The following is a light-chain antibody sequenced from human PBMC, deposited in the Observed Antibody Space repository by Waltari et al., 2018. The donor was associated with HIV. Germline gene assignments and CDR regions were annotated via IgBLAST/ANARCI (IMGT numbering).Light chain of an antibody. CDR3: CSYAGSSTFYV. J-gene: IGLJ1*01. CDR1: SSDVGRYNL. Sequence: QSALTQPASVSGSPGPSITISCTGTSSDVGRYNLVSLYQQHPGKAPKLMIYEGSKRPSGVSNRFSGSKSGNTASLTISGLQAEDEADYYCCSYAGSSTFYVFGTGTKVTVL. CDR2: EGS. V-gene: IGLV2-23*01.